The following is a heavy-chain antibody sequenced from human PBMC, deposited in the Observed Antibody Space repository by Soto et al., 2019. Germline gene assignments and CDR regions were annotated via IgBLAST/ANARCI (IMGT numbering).Heavy chain of an antibody. J-gene: IGHJ6*02. Sequence: ETLSLTCTVSGGSISSYYWSWIRQPPGKGLEWVSAISGSGGSTYYADSVKGRFTISRDNLKNTLYLQMNSLRPEDTAVYYCAGYSGYDLGSTIWFYYYGMDVWGQGTTVTVSS. CDR1: GGSISSYY. CDR2: ISGSGGST. CDR3: AGYSGYDLGSTIWFYYYGMDV. V-gene: IGHV3-23*01. D-gene: IGHD5-12*01.